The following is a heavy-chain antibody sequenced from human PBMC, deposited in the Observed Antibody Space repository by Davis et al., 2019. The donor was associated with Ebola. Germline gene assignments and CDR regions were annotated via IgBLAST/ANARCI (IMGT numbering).Heavy chain of an antibody. V-gene: IGHV3-21*01. CDR1: GFTFKSFD. CDR3: ARKDFGDYVYSDY. CDR2: IKSDISYI. Sequence: GESLKISCAASGFTFKSFDMNWVRQAPGGGLEWVASIKSDISYIHYAASVRGRFTVSRDNAQNSLYLQMSSLRVEDTAVYYCARKDFGDYVYSDYWGQGTLVTVSS. J-gene: IGHJ4*02. D-gene: IGHD4-17*01.